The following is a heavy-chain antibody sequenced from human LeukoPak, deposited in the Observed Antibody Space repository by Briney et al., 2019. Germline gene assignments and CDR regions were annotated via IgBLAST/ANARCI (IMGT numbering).Heavy chain of an antibody. Sequence: GGSLRLACAASGFTFDDYAMHWVRQAPGKGLEWVSGISWNSGSIVYADSVKGRFTISRDNAKNSLYLQMNSLRAEDPALYYCAKVTLPYSSGWDELLGAFDIWGQGTMVTVSS. CDR1: GFTFDDYA. CDR3: AKVTLPYSSGWDELLGAFDI. D-gene: IGHD6-19*01. J-gene: IGHJ3*02. V-gene: IGHV3-9*01. CDR2: ISWNSGSI.